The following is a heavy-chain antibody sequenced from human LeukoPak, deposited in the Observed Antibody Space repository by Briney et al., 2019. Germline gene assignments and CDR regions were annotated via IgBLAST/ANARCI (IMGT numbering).Heavy chain of an antibody. CDR1: GFTFSSYG. V-gene: IGHV3-30*02. CDR2: IRYDGSNK. CDR3: AKDLFAHDYSKSALDY. J-gene: IGHJ4*02. D-gene: IGHD4-11*01. Sequence: PGGSLRLSCAASGFTFSSYGMHWVRQAPGKGLEWVAFIRYDGSNKYYADSVKGRFTISRDNSKNTLYLQMNSLRAEDTAVYYCAKDLFAHDYSKSALDYWGQGTLVTVSS.